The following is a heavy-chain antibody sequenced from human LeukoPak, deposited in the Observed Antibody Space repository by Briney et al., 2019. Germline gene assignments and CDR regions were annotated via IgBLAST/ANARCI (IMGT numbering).Heavy chain of an antibody. CDR1: GFTFSSYG. CDR2: IKQDGSEK. CDR3: ARVPYGDTLDY. V-gene: IGHV3-7*01. Sequence: GGSLRLSCAASGFTFSSYGMSWVRQAPGKGLEWVANIKQDGSEKYYVDSVKGRFTISRDNAKNSLYLQMNSLRAEDTAVYYCARVPYGDTLDYWGQGTLVTVSS. D-gene: IGHD4-17*01. J-gene: IGHJ4*02.